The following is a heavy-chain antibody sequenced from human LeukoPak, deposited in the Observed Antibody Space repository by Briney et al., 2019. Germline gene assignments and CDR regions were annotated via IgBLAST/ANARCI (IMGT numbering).Heavy chain of an antibody. J-gene: IGHJ4*02. CDR3: ARGSGYSYGYPFDY. CDR1: SGSISTSNYY. CDR2: IYTSGST. V-gene: IGHV4-61*02. D-gene: IGHD5-18*01. Sequence: SETLSLTCTVSSGSISTSNYYWSWIRQPAGKGLEWIGRIYTSGSTNYNPSLKSRVTMSVDTSKNQFSLKLTSVSAADTAVYYCARGSGYSYGYPFDYWGQGTLVTVSS.